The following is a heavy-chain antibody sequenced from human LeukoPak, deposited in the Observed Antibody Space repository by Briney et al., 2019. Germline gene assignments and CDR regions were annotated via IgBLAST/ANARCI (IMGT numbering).Heavy chain of an antibody. CDR3: ARGSSANWFDP. CDR2: IKEDGSQI. Sequence: AGGSLRLSCAASGFAFRTYWMSWVRQAPGKGLEWAANIKEDGSQIDYVDSVRGRFTIFRDNAKNSLYLQMNSLRAEDTAVYYCARGSSANWFDPWGQGTLVSVSS. J-gene: IGHJ5*02. D-gene: IGHD6-19*01. V-gene: IGHV3-7*01. CDR1: GFAFRTYW.